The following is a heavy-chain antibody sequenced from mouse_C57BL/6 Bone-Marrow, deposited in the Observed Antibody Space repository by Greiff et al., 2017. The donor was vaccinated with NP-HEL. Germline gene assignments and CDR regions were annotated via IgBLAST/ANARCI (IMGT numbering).Heavy chain of an antibody. CDR2: IYPRDGST. D-gene: IGHD2-12*01. CDR3: ARIDYSLWYFDV. Sequence: QVQLQQSDAELVKPGASVKISCKVSGYTFTDHTIHWMKQRPEQGLEWIGYIYPRDGSTKYNAKFKGKATLTADKSSSTAYMQLNSLTSEDSAVYYCARIDYSLWYFDVWGTGTTVTVSS. CDR1: GYTFTDHT. J-gene: IGHJ1*03. V-gene: IGHV1-78*01.